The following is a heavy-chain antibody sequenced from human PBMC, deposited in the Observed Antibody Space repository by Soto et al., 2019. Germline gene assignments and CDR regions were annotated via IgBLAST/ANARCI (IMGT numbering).Heavy chain of an antibody. D-gene: IGHD3-9*01. Sequence: ASVKVSCKVSGYTLTELSMHWVRQAPGKGLEWMGGFDPEDGETIYAQKFQGRVTMTEDTSTDTAYMELSSLRSEDTAVYYCATEPDYDILTGYYSDYWGQGTLVTVSS. CDR2: FDPEDGET. J-gene: IGHJ4*02. CDR3: ATEPDYDILTGYYSDY. V-gene: IGHV1-24*01. CDR1: GYTLTELS.